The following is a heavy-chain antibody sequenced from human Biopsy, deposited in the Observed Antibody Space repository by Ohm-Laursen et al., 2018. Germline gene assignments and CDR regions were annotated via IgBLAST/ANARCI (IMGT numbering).Heavy chain of an antibody. CDR2: IHVKSGAT. D-gene: IGHD3-16*02. CDR3: VRDHGVTFSGVIVRGDAFDV. J-gene: IGHJ3*01. CDR1: GYTFTDYY. V-gene: IGHV1-2*02. Sequence: VSSVKVSCKASGYTFTDYYLHWVRQDPGQGLEWMGWIHVKSGATNYAEKFQGRVTMTGDTSLRTTYMELRSLSPDDTAVYYCVRDHGVTFSGVIVRGDAFDVWGQGTKVTVSS.